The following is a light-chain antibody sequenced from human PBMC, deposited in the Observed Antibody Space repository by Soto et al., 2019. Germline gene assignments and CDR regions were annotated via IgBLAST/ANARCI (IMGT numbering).Light chain of an antibody. V-gene: IGKV3-20*01. J-gene: IGKJ4*01. CDR2: DAS. Sequence: EIVLTQSPGTLSLSPGERGTLSCRASQSVSSSYLAWYQQKPGQPPRLLIYDASSRATGIPDRFSGSGSGTDFTLTISRLEPEDFAVYYCQQYGSSGLTFGGGTKV. CDR1: QSVSSSY. CDR3: QQYGSSGLT.